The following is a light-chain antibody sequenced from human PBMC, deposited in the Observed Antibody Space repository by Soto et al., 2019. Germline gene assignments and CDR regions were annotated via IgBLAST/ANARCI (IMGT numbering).Light chain of an antibody. Sequence: IRMTQSPATLSVSPGASATLSCRASQSVGTNLAWYQQRPGQAPRVLIHSASTMATGIPARFSGSGSGTEFTRTISSLQSEDVAIYYCQQYNNWPPYSFGQGTKLENK. J-gene: IGKJ2*01. V-gene: IGKV3-15*01. CDR3: QQYNNWPPYS. CDR2: SAS. CDR1: QSVGTN.